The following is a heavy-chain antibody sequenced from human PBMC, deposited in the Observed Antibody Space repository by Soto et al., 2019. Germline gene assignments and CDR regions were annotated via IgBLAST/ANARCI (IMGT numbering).Heavy chain of an antibody. CDR3: ARDGVGATTYFGYFDY. Sequence: ESGGGVVQPGRSLRLSCAASGFNFGGYGMHWVRQAPGKGLEWVAITRHDGSNTYYADSVRGRFTISRDNSKNTLYLQMNSLTVEDTAVYYCARDGVGATTYFGYFDYWGQGTLITVSS. CDR2: TRHDGSNT. J-gene: IGHJ4*02. V-gene: IGHV3-33*01. CDR1: GFNFGGYG. D-gene: IGHD1-26*01.